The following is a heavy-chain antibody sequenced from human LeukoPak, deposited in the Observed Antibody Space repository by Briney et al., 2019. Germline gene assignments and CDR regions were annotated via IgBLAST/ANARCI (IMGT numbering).Heavy chain of an antibody. CDR1: GGSISSGGYS. CDR3: AREEQQLGYDY. Sequence: SETLSLTCAVSGGSISSGGYSWRWIRQPPGKGLEWIGYIYHSGSTYYNPSLKSRVTISVDRSKNQFSLKLSSVTAADTAVYYCAREEQQLGYDYWGQGTLVTVSS. CDR2: IYHSGST. D-gene: IGHD6-13*01. V-gene: IGHV4-30-2*01. J-gene: IGHJ4*02.